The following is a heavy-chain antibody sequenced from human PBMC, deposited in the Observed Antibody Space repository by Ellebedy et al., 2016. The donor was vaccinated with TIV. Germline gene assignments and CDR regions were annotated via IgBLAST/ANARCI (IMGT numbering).Heavy chain of an antibody. CDR2: IHPNTGGT. D-gene: IGHD3-10*01. J-gene: IGHJ4*02. Sequence: AASVTVSCKASGYTFTAYQIHWVRQAPGQGFEWMGWIHPNTGGTDYAQKFQGRVTMTRATSISTAYMELSSLTSDDTAMYYCTKIYPSGSYSDFWGQGTLVSVSS. CDR3: TKIYPSGSYSDF. V-gene: IGHV1-2*02. CDR1: GYTFTAYQ.